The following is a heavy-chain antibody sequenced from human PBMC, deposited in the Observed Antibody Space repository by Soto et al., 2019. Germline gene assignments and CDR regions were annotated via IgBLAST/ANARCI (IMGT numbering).Heavy chain of an antibody. CDR2: IWYDGSNK. V-gene: IGHV3-33*06. J-gene: IGHJ4*02. CDR3: VKATSFAAVDEYFFYS. D-gene: IGHD6-19*01. CDR1: GFTFSSYG. Sequence: GGSMRLSCAASGFTFSSYGMHWVRQAQGKGLGWVAVIWYDGSNKYYADSVKGRFTISRDNSKNTLYLQMNSLRAEDTAVYYCVKATSFAAVDEYFFYSWGQGTLVTVSS.